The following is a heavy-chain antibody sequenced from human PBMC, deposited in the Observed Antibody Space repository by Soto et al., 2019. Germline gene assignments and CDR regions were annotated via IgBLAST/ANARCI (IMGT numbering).Heavy chain of an antibody. V-gene: IGHV4-39*01. CDR2: IYYSGST. CDR1: GGSISSSSYY. Sequence: QLQLQESGPGLVKPSETLSLTCTVSGGSISSSSYYWGWIRQPPGKGLEWIGSIYYSGSTYYNPALKSLVTISVDTSKNQFSLKLSSVTAADTAVYYCATSYYYDSSGFGAYDSWGQGTLVTVSS. CDR3: ATSYYYDSSGFGAYDS. D-gene: IGHD3-22*01. J-gene: IGHJ4*02.